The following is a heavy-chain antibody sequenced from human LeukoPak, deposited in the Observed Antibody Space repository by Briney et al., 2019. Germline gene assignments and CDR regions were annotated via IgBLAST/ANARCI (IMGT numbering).Heavy chain of an antibody. J-gene: IGHJ5*02. Sequence: SETLSLTCAVYGWSFNDYYWNWVRQPPGKGLEWIGEINARGDTNYNPSLKSRVTISVDSSKNQFSLTLASMIAADTAIYYCARGQVPAARGYNWFDPWGQGTLVTVSS. CDR2: INARGDT. V-gene: IGHV4-34*01. CDR1: GWSFNDYY. D-gene: IGHD2-2*01. CDR3: ARGQVPAARGYNWFDP.